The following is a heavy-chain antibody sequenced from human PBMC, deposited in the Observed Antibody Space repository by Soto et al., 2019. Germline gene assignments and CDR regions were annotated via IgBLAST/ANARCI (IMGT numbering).Heavy chain of an antibody. J-gene: IGHJ3*01. CDR2: ISKVGSDK. Sequence: QVQLVESGGGVVQPGRSLRLSCAASGFTFNNYGMHWVRQAPGKGLEGVATISKVGSDKYYAGSVKGRLPISRDNSKNTVYLQMNSLRAEETAVYYWAKDQGIAASHGIDWGQGTMVTVSS. D-gene: IGHD6-13*01. CDR1: GFTFNNYG. V-gene: IGHV3-30*18. CDR3: AKDQGIAASHGID.